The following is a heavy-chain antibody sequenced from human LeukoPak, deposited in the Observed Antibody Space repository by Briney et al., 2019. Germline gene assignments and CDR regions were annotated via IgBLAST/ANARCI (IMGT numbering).Heavy chain of an antibody. CDR2: IYSSGST. D-gene: IGHD3-3*01. Sequence: SETLSLTCTVSGGSISSYYWSWIRQHPGKGLEWIGYIYSSGSTYYYPSLKSRVTISVDTSKNQFSLKLSSVTAADTAVYYCARSFLAPPYYFDYWGQGTLVTVSS. J-gene: IGHJ4*02. CDR3: ARSFLAPPYYFDY. CDR1: GGSISSYY. V-gene: IGHV4-59*06.